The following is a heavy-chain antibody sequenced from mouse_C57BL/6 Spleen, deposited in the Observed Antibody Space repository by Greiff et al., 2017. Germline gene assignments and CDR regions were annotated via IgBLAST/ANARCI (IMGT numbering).Heavy chain of an antibody. D-gene: IGHD1-1*01. CDR2: FHPYNDDT. V-gene: IGHV1-47*01. J-gene: IGHJ3*01. CDR3: GRGGYGSSYGWFAY. CDR1: GYTFTTYP. Sequence: QVQLQQSGAELVKPGASVKMSCKASGYTFTTYPIEWMKQNHGKSLEWIGNFHPYNDDTKYNEKFKGKATLTVEKSSSTVYLELIRLTSYDSAVYYCGRGGYGSSYGWFAYWGQGTLVTVSA.